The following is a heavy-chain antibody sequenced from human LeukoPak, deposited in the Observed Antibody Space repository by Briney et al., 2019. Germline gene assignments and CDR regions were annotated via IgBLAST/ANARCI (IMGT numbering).Heavy chain of an antibody. CDR2: IYYSGST. CDR3: ARARIDMVRGNVNWFDP. Sequence: PSETLSLTCTVSGGSISSYYWSWIRQPPGKGLEWIGYIYYSGSTNYNPSLKSRVTISVDTSKNQFSLKLSSVTAADTAVYYCARARIDMVRGNVNWFDPWGQGTLVTVSS. CDR1: GGSISSYY. D-gene: IGHD3-10*01. J-gene: IGHJ5*02. V-gene: IGHV4-59*01.